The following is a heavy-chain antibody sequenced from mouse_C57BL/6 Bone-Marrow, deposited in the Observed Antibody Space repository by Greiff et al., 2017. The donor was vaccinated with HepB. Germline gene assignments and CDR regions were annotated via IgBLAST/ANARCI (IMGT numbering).Heavy chain of an antibody. CDR1: GYTFTSYW. CDR2: IYPGSGST. D-gene: IGHD6-5*01. Sequence: QVQLQQPGAELMKPGASVKMSCKASGYTFTSYWITWAKQRPGQGLEWIGDIYPGSGSTNYNEKFKSKATLTVDTSSSTAYMQLSSLTSEDSAVYYCARWALCFYYAMDYWGQGTSVTVSS. V-gene: IGHV1-55*01. CDR3: ARWALCFYYAMDY. J-gene: IGHJ4*01.